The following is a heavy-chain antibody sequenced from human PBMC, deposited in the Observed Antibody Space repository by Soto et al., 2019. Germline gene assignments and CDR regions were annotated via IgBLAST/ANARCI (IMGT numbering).Heavy chain of an antibody. CDR1: GGSISSYY. CDR3: ASYDFWSGYYQGGFDY. V-gene: IGHV4-59*01. D-gene: IGHD3-3*01. Sequence: SETLSLTCTVSGGSISSYYWSWIRQPPGKGLEWIGYIYYSGSTNYNPSLKSRVTISVDTSKNQFSLKLSSVTAADTAVYYCASYDFWSGYYQGGFDYWGQGTLVTVSS. CDR2: IYYSGST. J-gene: IGHJ4*02.